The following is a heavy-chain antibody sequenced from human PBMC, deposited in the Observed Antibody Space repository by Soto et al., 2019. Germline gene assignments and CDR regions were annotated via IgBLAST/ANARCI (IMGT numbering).Heavy chain of an antibody. J-gene: IGHJ4*02. CDR2: IYNSGSA. CDR3: ARGPDVVKVDH. Sequence: TLSLTCTVSGGSVSGGYYFWSWIRQPPGRGLEWIGHIYNSGSAYSSPSLKSRGTISVDTSKNQFSLKLSAVTAADTAVYYCARGPDVVKVDHRAQGTLVTASS. V-gene: IGHV4-30-4*01. CDR1: GGSVSGGYYF. D-gene: IGHD2-21*01.